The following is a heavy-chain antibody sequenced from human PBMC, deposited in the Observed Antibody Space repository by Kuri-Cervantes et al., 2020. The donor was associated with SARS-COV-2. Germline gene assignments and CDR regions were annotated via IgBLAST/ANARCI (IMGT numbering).Heavy chain of an antibody. J-gene: IGHJ6*02. Sequence: GESLKISCAASGFTFSSYSMNWVRRAPGKGLEWVSYISSSSSTIYYADSVKGRFTISRDNAKNSLYLQMNSLRDEDTAVYYCAREGVREIYYYYYYGMDVWGQGTTVTVSS. D-gene: IGHD2-8*01. CDR2: ISSSSSTI. CDR1: GFTFSSYS. V-gene: IGHV3-48*02. CDR3: AREGVREIYYYYYYGMDV.